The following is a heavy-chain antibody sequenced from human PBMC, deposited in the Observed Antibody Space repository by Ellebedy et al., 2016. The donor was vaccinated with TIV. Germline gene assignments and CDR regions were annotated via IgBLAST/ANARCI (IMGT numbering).Heavy chain of an antibody. CDR1: GFTFSRSA. J-gene: IGHJ4*02. D-gene: IGHD3-22*01. CDR2: ISSWDYGGGT. CDR3: AKDVDRASKDY. Sequence: GESLKISCAASGFTFSRSALSWVRQTPEKGLEWVAQISSWDYGGGTFYADSVRGRFTISRDDSRNTVHLQMIRLRAEDTALYYGAKDVDRASKDYWGQGTLVTVSS. V-gene: IGHV3-23*01.